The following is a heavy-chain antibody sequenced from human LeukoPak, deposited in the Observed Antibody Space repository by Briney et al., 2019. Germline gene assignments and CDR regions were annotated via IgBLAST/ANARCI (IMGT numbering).Heavy chain of an antibody. J-gene: IGHJ6*03. D-gene: IGHD6-6*01. V-gene: IGHV3-20*04. Sequence: PVGSLRLSCAASAFTLDDYGMSWVRQAPGKGLECVSGINWNGGSTDYVDSVKGRFTISRDNAKNSLYLQMNSLRVEDTALYYCARYRGSSGYHYMDVWGKGTTVTVSS. CDR1: AFTLDDYG. CDR2: INWNGGST. CDR3: ARYRGSSGYHYMDV.